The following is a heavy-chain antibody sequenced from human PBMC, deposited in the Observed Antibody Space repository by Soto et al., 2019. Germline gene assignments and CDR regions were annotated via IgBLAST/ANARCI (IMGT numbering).Heavy chain of an antibody. D-gene: IGHD3-10*01. V-gene: IGHV4-31*03. CDR2: IYYSGST. CDR1: GGSISSGGYY. CDR3: ARAGEVIKAPNLFDY. J-gene: IGHJ4*02. Sequence: KTSETLSLTCTVSGGSISSGGYYWSWIRQHPGKGLEWIGYIYYSGSTYYNPSLKSRVTISVDTSKNQFSLKLSSVTAADTAVYYCARAGEVIKAPNLFDYWGQGTLVTVSS.